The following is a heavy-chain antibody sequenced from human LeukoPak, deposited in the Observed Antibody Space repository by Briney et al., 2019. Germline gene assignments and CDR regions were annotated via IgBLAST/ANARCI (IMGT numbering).Heavy chain of an antibody. CDR1: GDSMTNDTFY. D-gene: IGHD3-10*01. J-gene: IGHJ5*02. CDR2: IYHTGPS. CDR3: ARVLIWFGQLQNWFDP. V-gene: IGHV4-39*07. Sequence: SETLSLSCTVSGDSMTNDTFYWGWIRQPPGKGLEWIGSIYHTGPSYYNPSLKSRVTISVDTSKKHFSLKLSSVTAADTAVYYCARVLIWFGQLQNWFDPWGPGTLVTVSS.